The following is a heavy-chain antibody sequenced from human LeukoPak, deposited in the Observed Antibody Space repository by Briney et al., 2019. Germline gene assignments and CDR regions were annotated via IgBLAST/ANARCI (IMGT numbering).Heavy chain of an antibody. Sequence: GGSLRLSCAASGFTFSSYAMHWVRQAPGKGLEWVAVISYDGSNKYYADSVKGRFTISRDNSKNTLYLQMISLRAEDTAVYYCARQSDAEYYFDYWGQGTLVTVSS. D-gene: IGHD3-10*01. CDR2: ISYDGSNK. CDR3: ARQSDAEYYFDY. V-gene: IGHV3-30*04. J-gene: IGHJ4*02. CDR1: GFTFSSYA.